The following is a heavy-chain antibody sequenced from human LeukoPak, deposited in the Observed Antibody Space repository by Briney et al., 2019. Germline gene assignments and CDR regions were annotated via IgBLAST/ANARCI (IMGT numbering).Heavy chain of an antibody. J-gene: IGHJ5*02. D-gene: IGHD3-10*01. Sequence: PSETLSLTCTVSGDSISNSYWSWIRQPPGKGLEWIGYIYYSGSTNYNPSLKSRVTISVDTSKNQFSLKLSSVTAADTAVYYCARYYYYGSGRVWFDPWGQGTLVTVSS. CDR3: ARYYYYGSGRVWFDP. CDR1: GDSISNSY. V-gene: IGHV4-59*01. CDR2: IYYSGST.